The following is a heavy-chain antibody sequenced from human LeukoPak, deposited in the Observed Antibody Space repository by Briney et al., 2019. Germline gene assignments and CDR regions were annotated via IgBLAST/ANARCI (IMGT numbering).Heavy chain of an antibody. Sequence: SGPALVKPTETLTLTCTFSGFSLTTRGMCVTWIRQPPGKALEWLARIDWDDDKNYSTSLKNRLTISKDTSKNQVVLTLTNMDPVDTGTYYCARTRRWLDDYYYYFMDVWGEGTTVTVSS. V-gene: IGHV2-70*11. J-gene: IGHJ6*03. CDR2: IDWDDDK. D-gene: IGHD4-23*01. CDR3: ARTRRWLDDYYYYFMDV. CDR1: GFSLTTRGMC.